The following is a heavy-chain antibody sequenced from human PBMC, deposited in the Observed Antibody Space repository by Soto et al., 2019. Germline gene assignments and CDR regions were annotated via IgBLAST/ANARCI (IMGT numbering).Heavy chain of an antibody. J-gene: IGHJ4*02. CDR2: IVVGSGNT. CDR3: AAAVVGAKFPGW. V-gene: IGHV1-58*02. Sequence: AASVKVSCKASGFTFTSSAMQWVRQARGQRLEWIGWIVVGSGNTNYAQKFQERVTITRDMSTSTAYMELSSLRSEDTAVYYCAAAVVGAKFPGWWGQGTLVTVSS. D-gene: IGHD1-26*01. CDR1: GFTFTSSA.